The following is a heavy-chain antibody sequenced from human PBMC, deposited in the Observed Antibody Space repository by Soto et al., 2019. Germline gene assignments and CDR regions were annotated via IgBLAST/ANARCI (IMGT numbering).Heavy chain of an antibody. CDR3: ARVLGAAGTGGWGWFDP. D-gene: IGHD6-13*01. CDR1: GGSISSGGYY. CDR2: SYYSGST. J-gene: IGHJ5*02. Sequence: QVQLQESGPGLVKPSQTLSLTCTVSGGSISSGGYYWSWIRQHPGKGLEWIGYSYYSGSTYYNPSLKSQVTISVDTSKHQFSLKLSSVTAADTAVYYCARVLGAAGTGGWGWFDPWGQGTLVTVSS. V-gene: IGHV4-31*01.